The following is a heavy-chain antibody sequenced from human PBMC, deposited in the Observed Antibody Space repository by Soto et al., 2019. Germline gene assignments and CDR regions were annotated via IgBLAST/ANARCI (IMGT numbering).Heavy chain of an antibody. V-gene: IGHV3-48*02. J-gene: IGHJ4*02. CDR2: ISSSSTI. CDR3: ARDYRSWDY. D-gene: IGHD6-19*01. CDR1: GFTFSSYS. Sequence: GGSLRLSCAASGFTFSSYSMNWVRQAPGKGLEWVSYISSSSTIYYADSVKGRFTISRDNAKNSLYLQMNSLRDEDTAVYYCARDYRSWDYWGQGTLVTVSS.